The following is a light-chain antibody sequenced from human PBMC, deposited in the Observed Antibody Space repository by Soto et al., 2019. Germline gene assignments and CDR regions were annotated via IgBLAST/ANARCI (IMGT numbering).Light chain of an antibody. CDR1: QSVSSN. V-gene: IGKV3-15*01. Sequence: EIVMTQSPATLSVSPGERATLSCRASQSVSSNLAWYQQKPGQAPRLLIYGASTRATCIPARFSGSGSGTKFTVTISRLQAEDFAVFYFQQENNWPPWTFGQGTKVEIK. CDR2: GAS. CDR3: QQENNWPPWT. J-gene: IGKJ1*01.